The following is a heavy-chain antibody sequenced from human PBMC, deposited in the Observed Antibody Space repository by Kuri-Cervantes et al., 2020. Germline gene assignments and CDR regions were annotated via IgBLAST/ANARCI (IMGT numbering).Heavy chain of an antibody. Sequence: GESLKISCAASGFTFSSYSMNWVRQAPGKGPEWVSSISSSSSYIYYADSVKGRFTISRDNAKNSLYLQMNSLRAEDTAVYYCARVRYSGSFHPFDAFDIWGQGTMVTVSS. J-gene: IGHJ3*02. D-gene: IGHD1-26*01. CDR1: GFTFSSYS. V-gene: IGHV3-21*01. CDR2: ISSSSSYI. CDR3: ARVRYSGSFHPFDAFDI.